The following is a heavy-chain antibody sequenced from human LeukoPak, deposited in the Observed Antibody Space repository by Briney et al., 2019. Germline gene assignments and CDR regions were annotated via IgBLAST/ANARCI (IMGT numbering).Heavy chain of an antibody. CDR1: GFSFSSYA. CDR3: ARVGGDRVAY. CDR2: ISGSGTGT. D-gene: IGHD4-17*01. Sequence: PGGSLRLSCAASGFSFSSYAMSWVRQAPGKGLEWVSGISGSGTGTYYADSVKGRFAISRDNAKNTLYLQMNSLRPEDTAVYYCARVGGDRVAYWGQGTLVTVSS. J-gene: IGHJ4*02. V-gene: IGHV3-23*01.